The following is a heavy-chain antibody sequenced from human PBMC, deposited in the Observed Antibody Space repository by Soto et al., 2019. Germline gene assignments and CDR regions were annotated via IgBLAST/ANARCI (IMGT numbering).Heavy chain of an antibody. CDR2: IKTDGSWA. D-gene: IGHD1-20*01. J-gene: IGHJ3*02. CDR1: GFTFSSHG. Sequence: GGSLRLSCAASGFTFSSHGMHWVRQAPGKGLEWVSQIKTDGSWASYADSVKGRFTVSRDNAKNTMFLQMNSLRAEDTAVYYCARSTLLYTLEIWGQGTKVTVSS. V-gene: IGHV3-74*01. CDR3: ARSTLLYTLEI.